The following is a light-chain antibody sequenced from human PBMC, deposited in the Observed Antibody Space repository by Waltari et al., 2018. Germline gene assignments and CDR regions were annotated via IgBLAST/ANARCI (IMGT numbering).Light chain of an antibody. V-gene: IGLV1-47*01. Sequence: QSVLTQPPSASGTPGQRVTISCSGSSSNIGSNYVYWYQQLPGTAPKLLLYRNYRRPSGVAGRVSGSKAGTSASLAISGLRSEDEADYYWAAWDDSLSGVVFGGGTKLTVL. CDR2: RNY. J-gene: IGLJ2*01. CDR3: AAWDDSLSGVV. CDR1: SSNIGSNY.